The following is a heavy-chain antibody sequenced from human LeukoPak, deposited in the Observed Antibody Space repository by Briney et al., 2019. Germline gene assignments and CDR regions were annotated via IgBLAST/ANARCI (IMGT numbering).Heavy chain of an antibody. V-gene: IGHV4-30-4*01. CDR1: GGSISSGDYY. CDR3: ARFRLGSVTTGYYYGMDV. Sequence: PSQTLSLTCTVSGGSISSGDYYWSWIRQPPGKGLEWIGYIYYSGSTYYNPSLKSRVTISVDTSKNQFSLKLSSVTAADTAVYYCARFRLGSVTTGYYYGMDVWGQGTTVTVSS. D-gene: IGHD3-10*01. J-gene: IGHJ6*02. CDR2: IYYSGST.